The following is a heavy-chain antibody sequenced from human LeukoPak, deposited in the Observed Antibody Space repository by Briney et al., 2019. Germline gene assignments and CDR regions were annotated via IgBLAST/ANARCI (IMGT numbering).Heavy chain of an antibody. V-gene: IGHV4-34*01. CDR3: AKNNILPVYYHPRTWFDP. CDR1: GGSFSGYY. CDR2: INHSGST. D-gene: IGHD3-9*01. J-gene: IGHJ5*02. Sequence: PSETLSLTCAVYGGSFSGYYWSWIRQPPGKGLEWIGEINHSGSTNYNPSLKSRVTISVDTSKNQFSLKLSSVTAADTAVYYCAKNNILPVYYHPRTWFDPGAQGTLVPVPS.